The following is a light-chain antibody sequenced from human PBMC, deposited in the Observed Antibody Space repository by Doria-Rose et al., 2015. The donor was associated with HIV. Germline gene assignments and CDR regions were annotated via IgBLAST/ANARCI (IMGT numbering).Light chain of an antibody. Sequence: TQSPGTLSLSPGERATLSCRASQSFSSTYLAWYQQKPGQAPSLLIYDGSTRATGTPDRFSASVSGTDFTLTINRLEPEYFALYYCHQYGTSWTFGQGTKVEI. CDR1: QSFSSTY. J-gene: IGKJ1*01. CDR3: HQYGTSWT. V-gene: IGKV3-20*01. CDR2: DGS.